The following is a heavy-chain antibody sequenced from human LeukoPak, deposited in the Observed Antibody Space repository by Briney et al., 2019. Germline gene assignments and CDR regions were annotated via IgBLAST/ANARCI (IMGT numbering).Heavy chain of an antibody. Sequence: GGSLRLSCAASGFTVSSNYMTWVRQAPGKGLEWVSVIYSGGSTYYTDSVKGRFTISRDNSKNTLYLQMNRLRAEDTAVYYCARGPDIVVVVAALGAFDIWGQGTMVTVSS. V-gene: IGHV3-66*01. D-gene: IGHD2-15*01. J-gene: IGHJ3*02. CDR3: ARGPDIVVVVAALGAFDI. CDR2: IYSGGST. CDR1: GFTVSSNY.